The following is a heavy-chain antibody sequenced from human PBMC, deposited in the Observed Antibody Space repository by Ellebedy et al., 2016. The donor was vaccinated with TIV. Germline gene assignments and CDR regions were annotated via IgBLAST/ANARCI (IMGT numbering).Heavy chain of an antibody. CDR3: ARRLTDVVGGNSPLDY. CDR1: GFTFSSYS. J-gene: IGHJ4*02. V-gene: IGHV3-48*02. Sequence: GESLKISCAASGFTFSSYSMNWVRQAPGKGLEWVSYISSSSSTIYYADSVKGRFTISRDNAKNSLYLQMNSLRDEDTAVYYCARRLTDVVGGNSPLDYWGQGTLVTVSS. D-gene: IGHD4-23*01. CDR2: ISSSSSTI.